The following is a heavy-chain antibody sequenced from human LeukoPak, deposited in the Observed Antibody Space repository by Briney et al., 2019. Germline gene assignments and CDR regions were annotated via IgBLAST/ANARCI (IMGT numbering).Heavy chain of an antibody. V-gene: IGHV4-39*01. D-gene: IGHD3-22*01. CDR1: GGSASSSSFY. CDR2: ISYSGRT. J-gene: IGHJ4*02. CDR3: ARLRAYYYDSSGYYNFDF. Sequence: SETLSLTCTVSGGSASSSSFYWGWIRQPPGKGLECIGRISYSGRTYYNPSLQSRVTISVDTSKNQFSLRLSSVTAADTAVYYCARLRAYYYDSSGYYNFDFWGQGTLVTVSS.